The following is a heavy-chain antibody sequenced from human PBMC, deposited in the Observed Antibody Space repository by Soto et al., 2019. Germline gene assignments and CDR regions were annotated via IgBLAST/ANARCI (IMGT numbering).Heavy chain of an antibody. D-gene: IGHD6-13*01. CDR1: GFTFSSYA. V-gene: IGHV3-23*01. Sequence: QSGGSLRLSCAASGFTFSSYAMSWVRQAPGKGLEWVSAISGSGGSTYYADSVKGRFTISRDNSKNTLYLQMNSLRAEDTAVYYCATVEGSIAAAGTFDYRGQGPLVTVSS. J-gene: IGHJ4*02. CDR3: ATVEGSIAAAGTFDY. CDR2: ISGSGGST.